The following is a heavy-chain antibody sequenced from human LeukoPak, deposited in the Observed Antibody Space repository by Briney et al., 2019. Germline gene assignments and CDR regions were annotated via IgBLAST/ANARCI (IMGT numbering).Heavy chain of an antibody. Sequence: SETLSLTCTVSGGSISSGDYYWSWIRQPPGKGLEWIGYIYYSGSTYYNPSLKSRVTISVDTSKNQFSLKLSSVTAADTAVYYCARGRTVVVTAISSDAFDIWGQGTMVTVSP. J-gene: IGHJ3*02. CDR1: GGSISSGDYY. V-gene: IGHV4-30-4*01. CDR3: ARGRTVVVTAISSDAFDI. D-gene: IGHD2-21*02. CDR2: IYYSGST.